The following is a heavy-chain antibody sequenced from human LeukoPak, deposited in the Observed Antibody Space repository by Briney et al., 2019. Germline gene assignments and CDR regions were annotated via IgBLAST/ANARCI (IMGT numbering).Heavy chain of an antibody. Sequence: GGSLRLSCTASGFTFRRYSFNCVRDAPGEGLECVSTISSGSDYIYDADSVRGRFTISRDNAENSLYLQMNSLRAEDTAVYYCTRDLSLAAPQGFDYWGQGTLVTVSS. CDR3: TRDLSLAAPQGFDY. J-gene: IGHJ4*02. V-gene: IGHV3-21*01. CDR2: ISSGSDYI. D-gene: IGHD6-6*01. CDR1: GFTFRRYS.